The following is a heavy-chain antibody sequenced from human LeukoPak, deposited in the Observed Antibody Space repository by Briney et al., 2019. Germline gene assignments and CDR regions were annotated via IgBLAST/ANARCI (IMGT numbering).Heavy chain of an antibody. CDR2: IKEDGSER. CDR1: AFIFSGHW. V-gene: IGHV3-7*03. J-gene: IGHJ3*02. Sequence: GGSLRLSCEGSAFIFSGHWMNWVRQTPGKGLEWVASIKEDGSERQYVDSVKGRFSISRDNTKGSLFLQLNSLRVEDTAVYYCARENHSIQKDAFDIWGQGTMVTVSS. D-gene: IGHD5-18*01. CDR3: ARENHSIQKDAFDI.